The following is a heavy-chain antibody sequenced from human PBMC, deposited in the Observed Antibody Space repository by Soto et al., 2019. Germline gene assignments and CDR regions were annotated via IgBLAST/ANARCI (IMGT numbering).Heavy chain of an antibody. CDR2: ISWDGGST. J-gene: IGHJ4*02. Sequence: GGSLRLSCAASGFTFDDYTMHWVRQAPGKGLEWVSLISWDGGSTYYADSVKGRFTISRDNSKNSLYLQMNSLRTEDTALYYCAKGTESGISMTESGIAVAGPQYYFDYWGQGTLVTVSS. CDR3: AKGTESGISMTESGIAVAGPQYYFDY. D-gene: IGHD6-19*01. V-gene: IGHV3-43*01. CDR1: GFTFDDYT.